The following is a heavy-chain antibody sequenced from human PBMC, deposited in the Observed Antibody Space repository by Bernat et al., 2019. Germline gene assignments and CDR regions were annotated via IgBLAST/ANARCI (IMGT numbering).Heavy chain of an antibody. CDR3: ARAIMTPWSPFDI. J-gene: IGHJ3*02. CDR2: ISGSGGST. D-gene: IGHD3-16*01. V-gene: IGHV3-23*01. CDR1: GFTFSSYA. Sequence: EVQLLESGGGLVQPGGSLRLSCAASGFTFSSYAMSWVRQAPGRGLEWVSAISGSGGSTYYADSVKGRFTISRDNSKNTLYLQMNSLRAEDTAVYYCARAIMTPWSPFDIWGQGTMVTVSS.